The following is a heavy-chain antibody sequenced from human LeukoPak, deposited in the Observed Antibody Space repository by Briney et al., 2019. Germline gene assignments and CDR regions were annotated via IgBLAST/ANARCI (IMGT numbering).Heavy chain of an antibody. CDR2: INHSGST. D-gene: IGHD6-13*01. CDR1: GGSFSGYY. J-gene: IGHJ5*02. CDR3: ATLGRVGYSSSWYEGGWFDP. Sequence: PSETLSLTCAVYGGSFSGYYWSWLRQPPGKGLEWIGEINHSGSTNYNPSLKSRVTISVDTSKNQFSLKLSSVTAADTAVYYCATLGRVGYSSSWYEGGWFDPWGQGTLVTVSS. V-gene: IGHV4-34*01.